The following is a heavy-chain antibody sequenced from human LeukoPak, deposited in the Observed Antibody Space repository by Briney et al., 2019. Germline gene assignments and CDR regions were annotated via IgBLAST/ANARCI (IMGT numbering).Heavy chain of an antibody. CDR2: IYYSGST. V-gene: IGHV4-59*01. CDR3: AGVEQLVGNWYFDL. CDR1: GGSISSYY. Sequence: SETLSLTCTVSGGSISSYYWSWIRQPPGKGLEWIGYIYYSGSTNYNPSLKSRVTISVDTSKNQFSLKLSSVTAADTAVYYCAGVEQLVGNWYFDLWGRGTLVTVSS. D-gene: IGHD6-6*01. J-gene: IGHJ2*01.